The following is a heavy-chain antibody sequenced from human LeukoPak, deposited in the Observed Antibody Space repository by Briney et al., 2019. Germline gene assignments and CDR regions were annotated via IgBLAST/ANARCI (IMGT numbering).Heavy chain of an antibody. D-gene: IGHD3-9*01. Sequence: NPSETLSLTCTVSGGSISSSSYYWGWIRQPPGKGLEWIGSIYYSGSTYYNPSLKSRVTISVDTSKNQFSLKLSSVTAADTAVYYCARDPGYNDYWGQGTLVTVSS. V-gene: IGHV4-39*07. J-gene: IGHJ4*02. CDR1: GGSISSSSYY. CDR2: IYYSGST. CDR3: ARDPGYNDY.